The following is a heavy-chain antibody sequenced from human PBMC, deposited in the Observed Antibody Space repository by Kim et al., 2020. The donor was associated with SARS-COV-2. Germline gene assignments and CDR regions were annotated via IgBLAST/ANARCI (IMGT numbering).Heavy chain of an antibody. V-gene: IGHV4-34*01. CDR1: GGSFSGYY. Sequence: SETLSLTCAVYGGSFSGYYWSWIRQPPGKGLEWIGEINHSGSTNYNPSLKSRVTISVDTSKNQFSLKLSSVTAADTAVYYCATRNVLLWFGEGGYGMDV. CDR3: ATRNVLLWFGEGGYGMDV. CDR2: INHSGST. D-gene: IGHD3-10*01. J-gene: IGHJ6*01.